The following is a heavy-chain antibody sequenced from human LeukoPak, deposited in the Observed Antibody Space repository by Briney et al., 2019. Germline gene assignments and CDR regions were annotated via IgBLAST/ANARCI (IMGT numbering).Heavy chain of an antibody. D-gene: IGHD6-19*01. J-gene: IGHJ4*02. V-gene: IGHV3-7*01. CDR3: AREHSPYGSGCTAAY. CDR1: GFPLSSYW. Sequence: GGSLRLSCAASGFPLSSYWMSWVRQAPGRGPEWLANIKQDGSDKYYVGSVKGRFTISRDNAKNSLFLQMNSLRAEDTAVYYCAREHSPYGSGCTAAYWGQGTLVTVSS. CDR2: IKQDGSDK.